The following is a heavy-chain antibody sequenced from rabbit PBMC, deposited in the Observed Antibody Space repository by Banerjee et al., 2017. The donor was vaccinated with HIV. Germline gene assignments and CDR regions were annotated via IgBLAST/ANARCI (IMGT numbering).Heavy chain of an antibody. V-gene: IGHV1S43*01. J-gene: IGHJ4*01. CDR3: ARVLAAVTGWNFGL. CDR2: IYTGSGAT. D-gene: IGHD7-1*01. Sequence: QQQLEESGGGLVKPGGSLTLTCKASGLDFSSSFWICWVRQAPGKGLEWVGCIYTGSGATYSANGVNGRFPFSKSPSLNPVDLKVTSLTAADTATYFCARVLAAVTGWNFGLWGQGPLVPFS. CDR1: GLDFSSSFW.